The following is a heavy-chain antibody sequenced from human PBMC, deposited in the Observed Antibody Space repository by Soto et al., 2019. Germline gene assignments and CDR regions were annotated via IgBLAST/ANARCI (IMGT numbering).Heavy chain of an antibody. D-gene: IGHD6-19*01. CDR1: GGSISSYY. J-gene: IGHJ6*02. CDR3: ARDSSGWSFYYYGMDV. V-gene: IGHV4-59*01. Sequence: SETLSLTCTVSGGSISSYYWSWIRQPPGKGLEWIGYIYYSGSTNYNPSLKSRVTISVDTSKNQFSLKLSSVTAADTAVYYCARDSSGWSFYYYGMDVWGQGTTVTVSS. CDR2: IYYSGST.